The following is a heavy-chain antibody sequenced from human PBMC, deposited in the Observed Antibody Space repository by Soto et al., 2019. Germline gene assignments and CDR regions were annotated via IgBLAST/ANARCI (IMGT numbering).Heavy chain of an antibody. D-gene: IGHD3-10*01. J-gene: IGHJ5*02. CDR1: GGSISRYY. Sequence: QVQLQESGPGLVKPSETLSLTCTVSGGSISRYYWSWIRQPPGKGLEWIGYTYYSGSTNYNPSLKSRVTLSVDTSKNQFSLKLSSLTAADTAVYYCARDRDGGHNWFDPWGQGTLVTVSS. V-gene: IGHV4-59*01. CDR2: TYYSGST. CDR3: ARDRDGGHNWFDP.